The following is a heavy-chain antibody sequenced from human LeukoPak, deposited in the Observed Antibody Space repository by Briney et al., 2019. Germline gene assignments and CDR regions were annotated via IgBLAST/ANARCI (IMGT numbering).Heavy chain of an antibody. V-gene: IGHV3-23*01. J-gene: IGHJ5*02. CDR3: AKPPAMVRGVGEFDP. CDR1: GFTFSSYA. CDR2: ISGSGGST. D-gene: IGHD3-10*01. Sequence: GGSLRLSCAASGFTFSSYAMSWVRQAPGKGLEWVSAISGSGGSTYYADSVKGRFTTSRDNSKNTLYLQMNSLRAEDTAVYYCAKPPAMVRGVGEFDPWGQGTLVTVSS.